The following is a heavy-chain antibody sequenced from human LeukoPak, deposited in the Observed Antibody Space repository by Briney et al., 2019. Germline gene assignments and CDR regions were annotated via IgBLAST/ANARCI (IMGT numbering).Heavy chain of an antibody. D-gene: IGHD1-1*01. CDR1: GFTLSNSW. J-gene: IGHJ6*02. CDR3: APYINWVAGDV. Sequence: GGSLRLSCAASGFTLSNSWMSWVRQAPGKGLEWVSNINHEGGDIHYVDSVKGRFTISRDNAKDSLYLQMNSLRAEDTAVYYSAPYINWVAGDVWGQGTTVTVSS. V-gene: IGHV3-7*01. CDR2: INHEGGDI.